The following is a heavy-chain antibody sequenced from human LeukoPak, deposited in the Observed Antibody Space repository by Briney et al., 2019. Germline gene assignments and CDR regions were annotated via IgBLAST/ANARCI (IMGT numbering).Heavy chain of an antibody. CDR3: ARDSRVVVVAATVRYWFDP. V-gene: IGHV1-2*02. CDR2: INPNSGGT. Sequence: ASVKVSCKASGYTFTGYYMHWVRQAPGQGLEWMGWINPNSGGTNYAQKFQGRVTMTRDTSISTAYMELSRLRSDDTAVYYCARDSRVVVVAATVRYWFDPWGQGTLVTVSS. D-gene: IGHD2-15*01. J-gene: IGHJ5*02. CDR1: GYTFTGYY.